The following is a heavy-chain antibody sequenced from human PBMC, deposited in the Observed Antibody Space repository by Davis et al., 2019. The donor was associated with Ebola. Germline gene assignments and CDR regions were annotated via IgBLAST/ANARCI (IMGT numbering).Heavy chain of an antibody. D-gene: IGHD2-15*01. CDR3: ARGGFCYTSFCSPSSDAFDV. CDR1: GGSINSGGFF. J-gene: IGHJ3*01. CDR2: ISYSGYT. V-gene: IGHV4-31*03. Sequence: SETLSLTCTVSGGSINSGGFFWTWLRHHPVRGLEWIGYISYSGYTYYNPSLKSRLSMSTDTFKNQFSLNLSSVTAADTAVYYCARGGFCYTSFCSPSSDAFDVWGQGTMVTVSS.